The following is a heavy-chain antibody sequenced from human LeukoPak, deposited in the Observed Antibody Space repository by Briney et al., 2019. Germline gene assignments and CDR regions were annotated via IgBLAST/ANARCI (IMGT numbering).Heavy chain of an antibody. CDR1: GFPFSSYG. CDR3: AKGLAEYY. CDR2: TSFDGSNE. J-gene: IGHJ4*02. D-gene: IGHD3-3*02. V-gene: IGHV3-30*18. Sequence: PGGSLRLSCTASGFPFSSYGMHWVRQAPGKGLEWVALTSFDGSNEYHANSVKGRFTISRDNSNNTMYLQMNSLRPEDTAVYYCAKGLAEYYWGQGTLVTVSS.